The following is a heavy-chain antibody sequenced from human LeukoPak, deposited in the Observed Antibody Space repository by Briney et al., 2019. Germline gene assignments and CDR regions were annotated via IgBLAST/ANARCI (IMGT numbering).Heavy chain of an antibody. CDR2: IYYSGST. Sequence: SETLSLTCTVSGGSISSYYWSWIRQPPGKGLEWIGYIYYSGSTNYNPSLKSRVTISVDTSKNQFSLKLSSVTAADTAVYYCALNYDFWSGYRSNAFDIWGQGTMVTVSS. CDR3: ALNYDFWSGYRSNAFDI. J-gene: IGHJ3*02. V-gene: IGHV4-59*08. CDR1: GGSISSYY. D-gene: IGHD3-3*01.